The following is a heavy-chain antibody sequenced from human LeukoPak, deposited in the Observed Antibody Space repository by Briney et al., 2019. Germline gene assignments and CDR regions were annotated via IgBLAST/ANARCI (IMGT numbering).Heavy chain of an antibody. J-gene: IGHJ4*02. Sequence: PSETLSLTCSASGDSISRSNYYWGWIRQPPGKGLEWIGSIHYTGSTYHNPSLKSRVTMSIDTSKNQFSLKVNSVTATDTAVYYCARRDRYSSGQFDHWGQGTLVTVPS. CDR2: IHYTGST. CDR3: ARRDRYSSGQFDH. CDR1: GDSISRSNYY. D-gene: IGHD5-18*01. V-gene: IGHV4-39*01.